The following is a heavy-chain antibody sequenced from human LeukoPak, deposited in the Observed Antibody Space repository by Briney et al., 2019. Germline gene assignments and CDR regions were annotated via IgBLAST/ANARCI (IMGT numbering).Heavy chain of an antibody. V-gene: IGHV4-34*01. CDR3: AAGIYYFYYMDV. D-gene: IGHD3-10*01. CDR2: INYSGST. J-gene: IGHJ6*03. Sequence: SETLSLTCAVYGGSLSGNQWSWIRQPPGKGLEWIGEINYSGSTNYNPSLKSRVTISVDTSKKQFSLKMSSVTAADTAVYYCAAGIYYFYYMDVWGKGTTVTVSS. CDR1: GGSLSGNQ.